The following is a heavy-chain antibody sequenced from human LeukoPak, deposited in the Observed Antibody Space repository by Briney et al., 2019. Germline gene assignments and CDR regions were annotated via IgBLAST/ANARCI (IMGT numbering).Heavy chain of an antibody. D-gene: IGHD3-16*01. Sequence: GGSLRLSCTASGFSFSSYGMSWVRQAPGKGLEWVSAISGSAGSTYYADSVKGRFTISRDSSKNTLYLQMISLRVEDTAVYYCAKELHDDGGGVDYWGQGTLVTVS. CDR2: ISGSAGST. CDR1: GFSFSSYG. J-gene: IGHJ4*02. CDR3: AKELHDDGGGVDY. V-gene: IGHV3-23*01.